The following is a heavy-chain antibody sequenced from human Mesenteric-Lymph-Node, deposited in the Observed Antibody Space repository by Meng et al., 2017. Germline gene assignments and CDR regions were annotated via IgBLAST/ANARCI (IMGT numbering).Heavy chain of an antibody. J-gene: IGHJ4*02. CDR2: IYYSGST. CDR1: GVSISTYH. V-gene: IGHV4-59*08. D-gene: IGHD6-19*01. Sequence: GQLRESGPGMVKPSHNLSRTGTVSGVSISTYHWSWIRQPPGKVLEWIGYIYYSGSTNYNPSLKSRVTISVDTSKNQFSLKLNSVTAADTAVYYCASNGPVAGTHYWGQGTLVTVSS. CDR3: ASNGPVAGTHY.